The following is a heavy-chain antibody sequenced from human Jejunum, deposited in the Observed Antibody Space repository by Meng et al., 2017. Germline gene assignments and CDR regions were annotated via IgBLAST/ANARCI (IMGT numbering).Heavy chain of an antibody. CDR3: ARETVVTTRFYDY. Sequence: VHLQESGPGLVKPSKTLSLTCTVSGASISSDSQYWTWIRQHPGKGLEWIGYIHKSGNTYYSPSLESRISMAVDTSKNQFSLKLNSVTAADTAVYYCARETVVTTRFYDYWGQGTLVTVSS. D-gene: IGHD4-17*01. CDR1: GASISSDSQY. J-gene: IGHJ4*02. CDR2: IHKSGNT. V-gene: IGHV4-31*03.